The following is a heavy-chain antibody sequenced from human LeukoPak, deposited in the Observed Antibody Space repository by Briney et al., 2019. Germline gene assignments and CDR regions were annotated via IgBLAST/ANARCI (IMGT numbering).Heavy chain of an antibody. CDR2: INHSGST. CDR1: GWSFSGYY. V-gene: IGHV4-34*01. CDR3: ARSNYVWGSYRPRQSDAFDI. Sequence: PSETLSLTCAVYGWSFSGYYWSWIRQPPGKGLEWIGEINHSGSTNYNPSLKSRVTMSVDTSKNQFSLKLSPVTAADTAVYDCARSNYVWGSYRPRQSDAFDIWGQGTMVTVSS. D-gene: IGHD3-16*02. J-gene: IGHJ3*02.